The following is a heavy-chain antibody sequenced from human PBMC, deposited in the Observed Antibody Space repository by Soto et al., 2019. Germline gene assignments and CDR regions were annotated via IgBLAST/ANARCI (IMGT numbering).Heavy chain of an antibody. D-gene: IGHD3-10*01. CDR2: ISVSGDNT. Sequence: GGSLRLSWAASGFTFSRYAMNWVRQAPGRGLQWISGISVSGDNTSYVESVRGRFTVYRDNSKNTLYLQMNNLRAEDTALYYCAKDGKMRTKVWFPAGYGMDVWGQGTTVTVSS. CDR1: GFTFSRYA. CDR3: AKDGKMRTKVWFPAGYGMDV. V-gene: IGHV3-23*01. J-gene: IGHJ6*02.